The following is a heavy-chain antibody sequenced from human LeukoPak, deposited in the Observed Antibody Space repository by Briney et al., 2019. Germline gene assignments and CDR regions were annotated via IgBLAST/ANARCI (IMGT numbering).Heavy chain of an antibody. CDR1: GFTFSSYW. J-gene: IGHJ4*02. CDR2: INSDGSST. CDR3: AKERYSSGWYSFFDY. Sequence: PGGSLRLSCAASGFTFSSYWMHWVRQAPGKGLVWVSRINSDGSSTSYADSVKGRFTISRDNAKNTLYLQMNSLRAEDTAVYYCAKERYSSGWYSFFDYWGQGTLVTVSS. D-gene: IGHD6-19*01. V-gene: IGHV3-74*01.